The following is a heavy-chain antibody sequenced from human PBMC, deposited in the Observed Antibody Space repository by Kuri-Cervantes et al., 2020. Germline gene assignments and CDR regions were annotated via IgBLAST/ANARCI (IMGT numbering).Heavy chain of an antibody. CDR3: ARGRYDYVWGSYRSPNYYYGMDV. V-gene: IGHV4-30-4*01. CDR1: GGPISSGDYY. J-gene: IGHJ6*02. Sequence: LRLSCTVSGGPISSGDYYWSWIRQPPGKGLEWIGYIYYSGSTYYNPSLKSRVTISVDTSKNQFSLKLSSVTAADTAVYYCARGRYDYVWGSYRSPNYYYGMDVWGQGTTVTVSS. D-gene: IGHD3-16*02. CDR2: IYYSGST.